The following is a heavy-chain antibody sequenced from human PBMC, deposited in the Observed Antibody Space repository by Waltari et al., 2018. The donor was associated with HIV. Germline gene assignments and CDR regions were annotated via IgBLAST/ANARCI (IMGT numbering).Heavy chain of an antibody. CDR1: GGSISSNSYY. J-gene: IGHJ4*02. D-gene: IGHD2-15*01. V-gene: IGHV4-39*01. CDR2: RYYSGST. CDR3: ARGAGGPGKFDY. Sequence: QLQLQESGPGLVKPSETLSLTCTVSGGSISSNSYYWGWIRQPPGRGLEWIGSRYYSGSTYHNPSLKSRVTISVDTSKNQFSLKLRSVTAADTAVYYCARGAGGPGKFDYWGQGTLVTVSS.